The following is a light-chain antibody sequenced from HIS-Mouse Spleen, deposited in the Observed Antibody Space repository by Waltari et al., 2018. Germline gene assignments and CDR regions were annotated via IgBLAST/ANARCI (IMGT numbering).Light chain of an antibody. J-gene: IGKJ1*01. CDR1: HGIRSY. V-gene: IGKV1-9*01. CDR2: AAS. Sequence: DIQLTQSPSFLSASVGDRVTITCRASHGIRSYLAWYQQKPGKAPKLLTYAASTLQSGVPSRFSGSGSGTEFTLTISSLQPEDFATYYCQQLNSYPPTFGQGTKVEIK. CDR3: QQLNSYPPT.